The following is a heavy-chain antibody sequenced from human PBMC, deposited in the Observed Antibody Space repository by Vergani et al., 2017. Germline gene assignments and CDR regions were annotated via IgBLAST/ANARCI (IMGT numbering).Heavy chain of an antibody. D-gene: IGHD2-2*02. CDR1: GFTFSSYG. J-gene: IGHJ4*02. V-gene: IGHV3-33*08. CDR2: IWYDGSNK. Sequence: VQLVESGGGLVQPGGSLRLSCAASGFTFSSYGMHWVRQAPGKGLEWVAVIWYDGSNKYYADSVKGRFTISRDNSKNTLYLQMNSLRAEDTAVYYCARDFRGVVVPAAILFDYWGQGTLVTVSS. CDR3: ARDFRGVVVPAAILFDY.